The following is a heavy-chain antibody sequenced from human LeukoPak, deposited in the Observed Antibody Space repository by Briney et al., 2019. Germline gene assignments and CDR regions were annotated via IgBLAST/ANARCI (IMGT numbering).Heavy chain of an antibody. CDR2: IYYSGST. D-gene: IGHD3-22*01. V-gene: IGHV4-31*03. CDR1: GGSISSGGYY. CDR3: AVNYYDSSGYQDY. Sequence: SETLSLTCTVSGGSISSGGYYWSWIRQHPGKGLEWIGYIYYSGSTYYNPSLKSRVTISVDTSKNQFSLKLSSVTAADTAVYYCAVNYYDSSGYQDYWGQGTLVTVSS. J-gene: IGHJ4*02.